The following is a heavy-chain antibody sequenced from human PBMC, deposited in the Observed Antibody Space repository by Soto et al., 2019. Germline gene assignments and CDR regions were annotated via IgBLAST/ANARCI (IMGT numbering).Heavy chain of an antibody. CDR3: ARYHIAAGWFDP. Sequence: QLQLQESGPGLVKPSETLSLTCTVSGGSISSSSYYWGWIRQPPGKGLEWIGSIYYSGSTYYNPSLKSRVTISVDTSKNQFSLKLSSVTAADTAVYYCARYHIAAGWFDPWGQGTLVTVSS. CDR1: GGSISSSSYY. V-gene: IGHV4-39*01. CDR2: IYYSGST. J-gene: IGHJ5*02. D-gene: IGHD6-13*01.